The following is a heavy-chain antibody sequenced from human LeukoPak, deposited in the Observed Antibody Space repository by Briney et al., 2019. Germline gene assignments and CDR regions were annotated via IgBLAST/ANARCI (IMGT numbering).Heavy chain of an antibody. V-gene: IGHV3-7*01. CDR3: ARERFCSGGGCYRGYAFHI. CDR1: GFTFNNYY. CDR2: IKEDGSES. Sequence: GGSLRLSCAVSGFTFNNYYMTWVRQAPGKGLQWVAGIKEDGSESYYEDSVKGRFTISRDNAKNSLYLQMSSLRADDTAVYYCARERFCSGGGCYRGYAFHIWGQGTMVTVSS. D-gene: IGHD2-15*01. J-gene: IGHJ3*02.